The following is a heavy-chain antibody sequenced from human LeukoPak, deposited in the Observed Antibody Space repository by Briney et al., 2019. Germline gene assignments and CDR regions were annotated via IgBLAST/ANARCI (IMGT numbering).Heavy chain of an antibody. V-gene: IGHV3-48*02. CDR2: ISGGTSTT. J-gene: IGHJ4*02. Sequence: PGRSLRLSCATSGFTFSTFDMNWVRQAPGKGLEWVSYISGGTSTTYYADSVKGRFTISRDNAKNSLYLQMNGLRDEDTAVYFCARDLISGHYTFDYWGRGTLVTVSS. CDR1: GFTFSTFD. CDR3: ARDLISGHYTFDY. D-gene: IGHD1-26*01.